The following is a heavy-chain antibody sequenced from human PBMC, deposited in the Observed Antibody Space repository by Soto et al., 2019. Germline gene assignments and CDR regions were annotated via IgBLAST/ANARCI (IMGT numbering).Heavy chain of an antibody. J-gene: IGHJ4*02. Sequence: PSETLSLTCAVYGGSFSGYYWSWIRQPPGKGLEWIGEINHSGSTNYNPSLKSRVTISVDTSKNQFSLKLSSVTAADTAVYYCTNTIFGGPTSKWGQGTLVTVSS. D-gene: IGHD3-3*01. CDR1: GGSFSGYY. CDR3: TNTIFGGPTSK. V-gene: IGHV4-34*03. CDR2: INHSGST.